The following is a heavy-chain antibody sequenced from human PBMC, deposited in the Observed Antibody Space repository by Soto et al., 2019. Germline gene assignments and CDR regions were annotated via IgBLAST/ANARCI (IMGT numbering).Heavy chain of an antibody. Sequence: QVQLVESGGGVVQPGRSLRLSCAASGFTFSSYTIHWVRQAPGKGLEWVAVISHDGSHKYYADSVKGRFTISRDNSKNTLFLQMNSLRAEDTAVYYCARAPAPDYGGVGDYWGQGTLVTVSS. CDR3: ARAPAPDYGGVGDY. V-gene: IGHV3-30-3*01. D-gene: IGHD4-17*01. CDR1: GFTFSSYT. J-gene: IGHJ4*02. CDR2: ISHDGSHK.